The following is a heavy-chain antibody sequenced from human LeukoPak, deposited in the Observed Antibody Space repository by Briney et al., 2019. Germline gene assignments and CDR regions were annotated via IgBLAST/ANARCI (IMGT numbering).Heavy chain of an antibody. CDR2: IRRNGEP. V-gene: IGHV3-23*01. D-gene: IGHD3-16*01. Sequence: GGSLRLSCAASGLSFSSFAMSWVRQGPARGLEWVSSIRRNGEPFYEDSVKGRFTLSSDSSRNTVYFQLNNLRVEDTAIYYCAKASWVSSTDAVRWGQGTLVTVSS. J-gene: IGHJ4*02. CDR3: AKASWVSSTDAVR. CDR1: GLSFSSFA.